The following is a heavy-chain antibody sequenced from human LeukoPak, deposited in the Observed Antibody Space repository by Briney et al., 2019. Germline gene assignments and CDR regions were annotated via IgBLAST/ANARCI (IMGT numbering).Heavy chain of an antibody. CDR3: ATELLLGTAMFDY. CDR2: IWYDGSNK. D-gene: IGHD5-18*01. V-gene: IGHV3-33*01. CDR1: GFTFTNYG. Sequence: QPGRSLRLSXAASGFTFTNYGMHWVCQTPGKGLEWVAVIWYDGSNKDYVDSVKGRFTISRDNSKNTLYLQMNSLRAEDTAVYYCATELLLGTAMFDYWGQGTLVTVSS. J-gene: IGHJ4*02.